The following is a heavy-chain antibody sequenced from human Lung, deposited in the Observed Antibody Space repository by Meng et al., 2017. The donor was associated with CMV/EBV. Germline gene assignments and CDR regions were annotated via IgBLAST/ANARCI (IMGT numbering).Heavy chain of an antibody. V-gene: IGHV4-38-2*02. J-gene: IGHJ6*02. CDR1: DYSISSGHY. CDR2: VSHSGSP. D-gene: IGHD5-24*01. Sequence: SETLSLTCTVSDYSISSGHYWGWIRQPPGKGLEWIGSVSHSGSPYYNPSLMRRATISFDTSKNQFSLKLRSVTAADTAVYYCAREMATIYWWGNAMDVWGQGTTVTVSS. CDR3: AREMATIYWWGNAMDV.